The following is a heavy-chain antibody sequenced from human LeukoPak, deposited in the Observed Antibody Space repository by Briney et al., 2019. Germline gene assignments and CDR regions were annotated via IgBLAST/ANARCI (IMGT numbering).Heavy chain of an antibody. CDR3: ARGGLTFGGN. D-gene: IGHD1-14*01. CDR1: GGSISSSNW. Sequence: PSETLSLTCAVSGGSISSSNWWSWVRQPPGKGLEWIGEISHSGNTNYNPSLKSRVSISKDKSKNQFSLKLSSVTAADTAVYYCARGGLTFGGNWGQGTLVTVSS. J-gene: IGHJ4*02. V-gene: IGHV4/OR15-8*02. CDR2: ISHSGNT.